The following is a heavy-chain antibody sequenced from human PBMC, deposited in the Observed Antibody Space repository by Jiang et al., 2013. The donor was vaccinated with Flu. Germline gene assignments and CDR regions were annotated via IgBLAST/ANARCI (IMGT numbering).Heavy chain of an antibody. V-gene: IGHV1-46*01. J-gene: IGHJ5*02. CDR1: GYTFTSYY. Sequence: SGAEVKKPGASVKVSCKASGYTFTSYYMHWVRQAPGQGLEWMGIINPSGGSTSYAQKFQGRVTMTRDTSTSTVYMELSSLRSEDTAVYYCARGGMECSGGSCYSGWFDPWGQGTLVTVSS. CDR2: INPSGGST. CDR3: ARGGMECSGGSCYSGWFDP. D-gene: IGHD2-15*01.